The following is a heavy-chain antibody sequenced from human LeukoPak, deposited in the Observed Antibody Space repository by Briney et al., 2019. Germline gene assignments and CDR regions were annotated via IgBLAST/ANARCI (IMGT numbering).Heavy chain of an antibody. Sequence: GGSLRLSCVTPGFTFTDYTMNWVRQAPGKGPEWVSCISRSTKSIYYADSVKGRFTISRDNAKNSLSLQMNSLRADDTAVYYCAISLPGDAFDIWGQGTVVVVSS. CDR3: AISLPGDAFDI. V-gene: IGHV3-21*06. D-gene: IGHD2-2*01. J-gene: IGHJ3*02. CDR1: GFTFTDYT. CDR2: ISRSTKSI.